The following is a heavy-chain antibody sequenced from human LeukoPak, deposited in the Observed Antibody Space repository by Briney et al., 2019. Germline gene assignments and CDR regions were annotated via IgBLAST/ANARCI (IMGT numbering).Heavy chain of an antibody. CDR3: ARGGAAAGMRTKNY. Sequence: ASVKVSCKASGYTFTGYYMHWVRQAPGQGLEWMGWINPNSGGTNYAQKVQGRVTMTRDTSISTAYMELSRLRSDDTAVYYCARGGAAAGMRTKNYWGQGTLVTVSS. CDR2: INPNSGGT. D-gene: IGHD6-13*01. CDR1: GYTFTGYY. V-gene: IGHV1-2*02. J-gene: IGHJ4*02.